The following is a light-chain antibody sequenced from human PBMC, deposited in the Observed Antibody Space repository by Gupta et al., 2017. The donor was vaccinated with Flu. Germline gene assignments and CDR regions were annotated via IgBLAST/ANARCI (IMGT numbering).Light chain of an antibody. V-gene: IGKV1-39*01. CDR3: QQSYSTPFT. J-gene: IGKJ3*01. CDR2: AAS. Sequence: GDRVTITCRASQSIRSYLNWYQQKPGKAPKLLIYAASSLQSGVPSRFSGSGSGTDFTLNISSLQPEDFATYYCQQSYSTPFTFGPGTKVDIK. CDR1: QSIRSY.